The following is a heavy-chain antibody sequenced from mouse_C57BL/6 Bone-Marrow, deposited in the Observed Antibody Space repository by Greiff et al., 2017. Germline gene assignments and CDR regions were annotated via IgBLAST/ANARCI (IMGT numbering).Heavy chain of an antibody. D-gene: IGHD1-1*01. Sequence: QVQLQQSGAELVRPGPSVTLSCTASGYTFTNYWIGWAKQRPGHGLEWFGDIYPGGGYTNYNEKFKGQATLTADTSSSTAYMPFSSLTSEDSAIYYCARRGTVVGYVDYWGQGTTLTVSA. V-gene: IGHV1-63*01. CDR2: IYPGGGYT. CDR1: GYTFTNYW. CDR3: ARRGTVVGYVDY. J-gene: IGHJ2*01.